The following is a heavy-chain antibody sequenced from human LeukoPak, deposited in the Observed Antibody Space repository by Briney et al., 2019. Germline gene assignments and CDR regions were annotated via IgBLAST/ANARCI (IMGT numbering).Heavy chain of an antibody. CDR3: VKGPGYSGSSGAYYFDY. D-gene: IGHD1-26*01. CDR1: GFAFTSYA. J-gene: IGHJ4*02. Sequence: GGSLRLSCAASGFAFTSYARTWVRQAPGKGLEWVSINSGSGSTAYYADSVRGRFTISRDNSKNTLYLQMNSLRADDTAVYYGVKGPGYSGSSGAYYFDYWGQGTLVTVSS. V-gene: IGHV3-23*01. CDR2: NSGSGSTA.